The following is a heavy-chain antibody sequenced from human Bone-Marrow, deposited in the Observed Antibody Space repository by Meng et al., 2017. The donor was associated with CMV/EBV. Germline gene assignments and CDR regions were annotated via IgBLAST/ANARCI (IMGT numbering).Heavy chain of an antibody. D-gene: IGHD3-10*01. CDR2: IYYSGST. CDR3: ARVEFLGRSTQKSRPTSLDV. CDR1: GYSISSSNW. Sequence: LRLSCAVSGYSISSSNWWGWIRQPPGKGLEWIGYIYYSGSTNYNPSLKSRVTISVDTSKNQFSLKLSSVTAADTAVYYCARVEFLGRSTQKSRPTSLDVWGQGTTVTVSS. V-gene: IGHV4-28*03. J-gene: IGHJ6*02.